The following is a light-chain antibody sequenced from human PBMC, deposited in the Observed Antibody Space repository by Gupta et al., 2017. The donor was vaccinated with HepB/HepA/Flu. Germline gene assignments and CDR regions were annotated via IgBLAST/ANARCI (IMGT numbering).Light chain of an antibody. V-gene: IGKV3-11*01. J-gene: IGKJ1*01. CDR2: DAS. CDR3: QQSSYRPPT. Sequence: EIVLTQSPATLSLSPGERATLSCRASQSVGSYLAWYQQKPGQAPRLLMYDASIRAIGIPAMCSGGGARKVSIPTSSRVEHEDAADYCQQQSSYRPPTFGQGTKVE. CDR1: QSVGSY.